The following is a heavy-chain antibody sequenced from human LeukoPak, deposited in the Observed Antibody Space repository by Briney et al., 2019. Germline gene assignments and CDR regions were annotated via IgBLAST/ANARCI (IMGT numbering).Heavy chain of an antibody. CDR1: GFTFDDYA. J-gene: IGHJ4*02. CDR3: AKGLSMVRGLDY. Sequence: PGGSLRLSCAASGFTFDDYAMHRVRQGPGKGLEWVSGISWNSGSIAYADSVKGRFTISRDNAKNSLYLQMDSLRAEDTALYYCAKGLSMVRGLDYWGQGTLVTVSS. V-gene: IGHV3-9*01. D-gene: IGHD3-10*01. CDR2: ISWNSGSI.